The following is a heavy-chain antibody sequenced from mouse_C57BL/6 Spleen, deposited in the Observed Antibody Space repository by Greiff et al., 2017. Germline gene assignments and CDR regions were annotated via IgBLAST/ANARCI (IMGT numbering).Heavy chain of an antibody. CDR2: IHPSSGST. D-gene: IGHD1-1*01. J-gene: IGHJ2*01. V-gene: IGHV1-64*01. CDR3: AREGFITTVVNFDY. Sequence: QVQLQQPGAELVKPGASVKLSCKASGYTFTSYWMHWVKQRPGQGLEWIGMIHPSSGSTNYNEKFKSKATLTEDKSSSTAYMQLSSLTSEDSAVYYCAREGFITTVVNFDYWGQGTTLTVSS. CDR1: GYTFTSYW.